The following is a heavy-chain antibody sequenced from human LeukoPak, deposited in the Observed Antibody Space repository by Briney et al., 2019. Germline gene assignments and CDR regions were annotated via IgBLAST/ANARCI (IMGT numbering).Heavy chain of an antibody. CDR2: IYYSGST. J-gene: IGHJ4*02. CDR1: GGSISSSSYY. D-gene: IGHD3-22*01. V-gene: IGHV4-39*01. CDR3: AKYYYDSSGYVR. Sequence: SETLYLTCTVSGGSISSSSYYWGWIRQPPGKGLEWIGSIYYSGSTYYNPSLKSRVTISVDTSKNQFSLKLSSVTAADTAVYYCAKYYYDSSGYVRWGQGTLVTVSS.